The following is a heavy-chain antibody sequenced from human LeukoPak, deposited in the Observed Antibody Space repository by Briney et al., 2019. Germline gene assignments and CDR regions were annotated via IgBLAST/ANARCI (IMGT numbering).Heavy chain of an antibody. V-gene: IGHV1-69*06. CDR3: ARDKGSGWYRDAFDI. CDR2: IFPIFGTA. Sequence: SVKVSCKASGGTFSSYAISWVRQAPGQGLEWMGGIFPIFGTANYAQKFQGRVTITADKSTSTAYMELSSLRSEDTAVYYCARDKGSGWYRDAFDIWGQGTMVTVSS. CDR1: GGTFSSYA. J-gene: IGHJ3*02. D-gene: IGHD6-19*01.